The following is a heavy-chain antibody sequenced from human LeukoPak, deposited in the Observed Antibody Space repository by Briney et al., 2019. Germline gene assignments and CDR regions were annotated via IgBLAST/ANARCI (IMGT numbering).Heavy chain of an antibody. CDR1: GASISSYY. J-gene: IGHJ4*02. CDR3: ARGLVSEHTGADLEDYFEF. V-gene: IGHV4-4*07. Sequence: PSETLSLTCSVSGASISSYYWSWIRQPAGKGLEWIGRIDTSGGTRYNPSLASRVTISVDTSRNQLSLRLSSVTAADTAVYYCARGLVSEHTGADLEDYFEFWGQGTLVSVSS. D-gene: IGHD2-8*02. CDR2: IDTSGGT.